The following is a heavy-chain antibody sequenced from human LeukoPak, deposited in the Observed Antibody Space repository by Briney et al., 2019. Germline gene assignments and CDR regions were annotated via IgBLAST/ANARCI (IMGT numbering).Heavy chain of an antibody. CDR1: GFTFSSYV. CDR3: ARMSTDF. V-gene: IGHV3-23*01. CDR2: ISGSGDST. Sequence: PGGSLRLPCAATGFTFSSYVMSWVRQAPGKGLEWVSAISGSGDSTFSADSVKGRFTISRDNSKNTLYLQMSSLRAEDTAVYYCARMSTDFWGQGTTVTVSS. J-gene: IGHJ6*02.